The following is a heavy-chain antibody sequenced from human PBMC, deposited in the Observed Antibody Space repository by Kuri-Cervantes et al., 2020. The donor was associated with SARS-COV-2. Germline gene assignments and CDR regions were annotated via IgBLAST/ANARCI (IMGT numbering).Heavy chain of an antibody. D-gene: IGHD3-3*01. CDR1: GFTFSNYS. CDR2: ISSSSSTI. J-gene: IGHJ4*02. V-gene: IGHV3-48*01. CDR3: ARGEVGEAYYDFWSGYYSGCVDY. Sequence: GGSLRLSCAASGFTFSNYSMNWVRQAPGKGLEWVSYISSSSSTIYYADSVKGRFTISRDNSKNTLYLQMNSLRAEDTAVYFCARGEVGEAYYDFWSGYYSGCVDYWGQGTLVTVSS.